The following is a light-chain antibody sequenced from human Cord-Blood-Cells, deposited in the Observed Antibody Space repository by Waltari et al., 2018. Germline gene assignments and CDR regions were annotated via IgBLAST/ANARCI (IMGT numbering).Light chain of an antibody. V-gene: IGKV4-1*01. CDR2: WAS. Sequence: DIVMTQSPDSLAVSLGERATINCKYSQSVLYSSNNKNYLAWYHQKPGQPPKLLIYWASTRESGVPDRFSGSGSGTDFTLTISSLQAEDVAVYYCQQYYSTPITFGQGTRLEIK. CDR3: QQYYSTPIT. J-gene: IGKJ5*01. CDR1: QSVLYSSNNKNY.